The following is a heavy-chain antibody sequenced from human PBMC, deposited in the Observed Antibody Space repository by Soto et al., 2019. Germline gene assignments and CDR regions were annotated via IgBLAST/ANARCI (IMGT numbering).Heavy chain of an antibody. D-gene: IGHD6-13*01. V-gene: IGHV1-2*04. J-gene: IGHJ4*02. CDR1: GYTFTGYY. Sequence: GASVKVSCKASGYTFTGYYMHWVRQAPGQGLEWMGWINPNSGGTNYAQKFQGWVTMTRDTSISTAYMELSRLRSDDTAVYYCARGTSPTAAGEHIDYWGQGTLVTVS. CDR2: INPNSGGT. CDR3: ARGTSPTAAGEHIDY.